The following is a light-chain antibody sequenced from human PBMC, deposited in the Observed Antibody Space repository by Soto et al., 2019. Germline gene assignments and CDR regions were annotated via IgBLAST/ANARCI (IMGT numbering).Light chain of an antibody. CDR1: NSDVGGYNY. CDR3: SSYTGTTTHVL. J-gene: IGLJ2*01. V-gene: IGLV2-14*01. CDR2: EVT. Sequence: QSALTQPASVSGSPGQSITISCTGTNSDVGGYNYVSWYQQHPGKAPKLMIYEVTNRPSGISNRFSGSKSGNTASLTISGVQAEDEADCYCSSYTGTTTHVLFGGGTKVTVL.